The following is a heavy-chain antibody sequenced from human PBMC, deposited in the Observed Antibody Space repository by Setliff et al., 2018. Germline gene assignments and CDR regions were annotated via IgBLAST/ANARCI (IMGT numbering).Heavy chain of an antibody. Sequence: GESLKISCAASGFVFGTYGMHRVRQAPGKGLGWVASIRYEGSNKQYGDSVKGRFSISRDNSKNTLYLQMSSLRVEDTAIYYCAKSDKQLVRGGPDYWGQGTLVTVSS. CDR1: GFVFGTYG. CDR2: IRYEGSNK. V-gene: IGHV3-30*02. D-gene: IGHD6-6*01. CDR3: AKSDKQLVRGGPDY. J-gene: IGHJ4*02.